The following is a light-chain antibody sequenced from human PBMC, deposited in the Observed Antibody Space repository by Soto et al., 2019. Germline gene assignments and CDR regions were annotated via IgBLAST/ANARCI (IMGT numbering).Light chain of an antibody. CDR1: QGISSY. Sequence: IQLTQSPSSLSASVGDRVTITCRASQGISSYLAWYQQKPGKAPKLLVYAASTLQSGVPSRFSGSGCGTDFAVTVSSLQPEDFETYYCQQRNSYHRDFGRGPK. CDR2: AAS. V-gene: IGKV1-9*01. CDR3: QQRNSYHRD. J-gene: IGKJ4*01.